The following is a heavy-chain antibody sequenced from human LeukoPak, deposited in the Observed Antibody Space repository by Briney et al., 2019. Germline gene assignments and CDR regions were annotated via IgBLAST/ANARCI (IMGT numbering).Heavy chain of an antibody. V-gene: IGHV1-18*01. J-gene: IGHJ5*02. D-gene: IGHD2-21*02. CDR2: TSNNGKT. CDR3: ARVCHIVVVTAEGGWFDP. Sequence: ASVKVSCKASGYRFTAYGVGWLRQAPGHGLEWVGWTSNNGKTYYAQRFQDRVTMTTDTSTSTVYMELRSLRSDDTAVYYCARVCHIVVVTAEGGWFDPWGQGTLVTVSS. CDR1: GYRFTAYG.